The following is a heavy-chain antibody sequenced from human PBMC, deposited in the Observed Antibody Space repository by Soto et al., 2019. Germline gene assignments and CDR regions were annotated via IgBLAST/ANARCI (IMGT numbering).Heavy chain of an antibody. D-gene: IGHD5-12*01. V-gene: IGHV1-46*01. CDR1: GYTFTSYY. Sequence: QVQLVQSGAEVKKPGASVKVSCKASGYTFTSYYMHWVRQAPGQGLEWMGIINPSGGSTSYAQKFKGRVTMTRDTSTSTVYMELSSLRSEDTAVYYCARKGMATIPFDYWGQGTLVTVSS. J-gene: IGHJ4*02. CDR3: ARKGMATIPFDY. CDR2: INPSGGST.